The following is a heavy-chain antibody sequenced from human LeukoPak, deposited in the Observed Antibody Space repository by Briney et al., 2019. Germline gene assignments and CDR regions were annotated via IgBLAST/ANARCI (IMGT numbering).Heavy chain of an antibody. CDR1: GYSFTGYW. V-gene: IGHV5-10-1*01. Sequence: GESLKISCKGSGYSFTGYWISWVRQMPGKGLEWMGRIDPSDSYTNYSPSFQGHVTISADKSISTAYLQWSSLKASDTAMYYCARDDVEMATINLFDYWGQGTLVTVSS. D-gene: IGHD5-24*01. CDR3: ARDDVEMATINLFDY. J-gene: IGHJ4*02. CDR2: IDPSDSYT.